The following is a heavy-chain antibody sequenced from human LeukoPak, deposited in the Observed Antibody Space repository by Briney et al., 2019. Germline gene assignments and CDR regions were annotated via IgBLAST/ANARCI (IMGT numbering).Heavy chain of an antibody. D-gene: IGHD5-18*01. Sequence: PGRSLRLSCVASGFPFSSYGMHWVRQAPGKGLEWVAVIWSVGGAEYYADSVKGRFTISRDNSKNMLFLQMNSLRAEDTAVYYCVGTGPLSSYGWDFSYWGQGTLVTVSS. J-gene: IGHJ4*02. CDR2: IWSVGGAE. V-gene: IGHV3-33*01. CDR1: GFPFSSYG. CDR3: VGTGPLSSYGWDFSY.